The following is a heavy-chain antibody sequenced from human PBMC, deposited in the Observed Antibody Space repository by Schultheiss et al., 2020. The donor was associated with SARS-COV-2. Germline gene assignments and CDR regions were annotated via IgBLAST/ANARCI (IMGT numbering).Heavy chain of an antibody. CDR1: GFTFSTYN. CDR3: ARESPVTMTTVTDFDY. D-gene: IGHD4-17*01. V-gene: IGHV3-30*03. Sequence: GGSLRLSCAASGFTFSTYNMNWVRQAPGKGLEWVAVIRYDGRTEEYADSVKGRVTISRDNFKNTLYLQMNSLRAEDTAVYYCARESPVTMTTVTDFDYWGQGTLVTVSS. CDR2: IRYDGRTE. J-gene: IGHJ4*02.